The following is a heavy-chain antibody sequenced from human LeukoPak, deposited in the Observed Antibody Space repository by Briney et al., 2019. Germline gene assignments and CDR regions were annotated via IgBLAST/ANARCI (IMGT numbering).Heavy chain of an antibody. J-gene: IGHJ6*02. V-gene: IGHV3-48*02. Sequence: GGSLRLSCAASGFTFSSYSMNWVRQAPGKGLEWVSYINSGSSTIYYADSVKGRFTISRDNAKNSLHLQMNSLRDEDTAVYYCARVDPPYYYYYGMDVWGQGTTVTVSS. CDR2: INSGSSTI. D-gene: IGHD3/OR15-3a*01. CDR3: ARVDPPYYYYYGMDV. CDR1: GFTFSSYS.